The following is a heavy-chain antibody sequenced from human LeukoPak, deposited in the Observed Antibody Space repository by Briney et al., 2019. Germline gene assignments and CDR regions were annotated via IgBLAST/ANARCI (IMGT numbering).Heavy chain of an antibody. CDR1: GGSISSYY. CDR2: IYYSGST. Sequence: PSETLSLTCTVSGGSISSYYWSWIRQPPGKGLEWIGYIYYSGSTNYNPSLKSRVTISVDTSKNQFSLKLSSVTAADTAVYYCARAGYSGSHFDYSGQGTLVTVSS. D-gene: IGHD1-26*01. CDR3: ARAGYSGSHFDY. V-gene: IGHV4-59*01. J-gene: IGHJ4*02.